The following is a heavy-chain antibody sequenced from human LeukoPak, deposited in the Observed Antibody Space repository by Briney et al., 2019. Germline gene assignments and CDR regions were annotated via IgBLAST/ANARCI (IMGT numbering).Heavy chain of an antibody. V-gene: IGHV4-4*02. CDR3: ARGPSVAAHLDY. J-gene: IGHJ4*02. Sequence: SGTLSLTCAVSGGSISSNNWWSWVRQPPGKGLEWIGEIYHHGATNYNPSLKSRVTLSVDKSKNQFSLELSSVTAADTAVYHCARGPSVAAHLDYWGQGTLVTVSS. CDR2: IYHHGAT. D-gene: IGHD5-12*01. CDR1: GGSISSNNW.